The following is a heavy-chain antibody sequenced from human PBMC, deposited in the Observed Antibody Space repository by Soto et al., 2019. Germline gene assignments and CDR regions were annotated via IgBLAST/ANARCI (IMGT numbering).Heavy chain of an antibody. CDR3: AMVDVYVTPSPQDV. CDR1: GYTFTRYG. Sequence: QVQLVQSGAEVKNPGASVKVSCKASGYTFTRYGIGWARQAPGQGLEWMGWINTYNGNPNYAQNFQSRVTLTTDTSKSTAYLELRSLRSNDTAIYYCAMVDVYVTPSPQDVWGQGTTVIVSS. D-gene: IGHD3-16*01. V-gene: IGHV1-18*01. J-gene: IGHJ6*02. CDR2: INTYNGNP.